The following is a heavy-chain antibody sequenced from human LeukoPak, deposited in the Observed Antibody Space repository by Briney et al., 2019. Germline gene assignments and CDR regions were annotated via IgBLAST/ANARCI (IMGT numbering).Heavy chain of an antibody. D-gene: IGHD3-22*01. Sequence: ASVKVSCKASGYTFTGYYMHWVRQAPGQGLEGMGWINPNSGGTNYAQKFQGRVTMTRDTSISTAYMGLSRLRSDDTAVYYCARAATYYYDSSGSYGMDVWGQGTTVTVSS. CDR1: GYTFTGYY. V-gene: IGHV1-2*02. CDR3: ARAATYYYDSSGSYGMDV. J-gene: IGHJ6*02. CDR2: INPNSGGT.